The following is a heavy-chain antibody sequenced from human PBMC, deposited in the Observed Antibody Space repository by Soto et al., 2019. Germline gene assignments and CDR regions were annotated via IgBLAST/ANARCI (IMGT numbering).Heavy chain of an antibody. Sequence: SETLSLTCTVSGGSISSSSYYWGWIRQPPGKGLEWIGSIYYSGSTYYNPSLKSRVTISVDTSKNQFSLKLSSVTAADTAVYYCARHLYDILTGYGPHYYMDVWGKGNTVTVSS. CDR2: IYYSGST. V-gene: IGHV4-39*01. CDR1: GGSISSSSYY. CDR3: ARHLYDILTGYGPHYYMDV. J-gene: IGHJ6*03. D-gene: IGHD3-9*01.